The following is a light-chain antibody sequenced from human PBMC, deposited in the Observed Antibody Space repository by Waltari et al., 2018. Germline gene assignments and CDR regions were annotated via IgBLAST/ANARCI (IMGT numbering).Light chain of an antibody. V-gene: IGKV4-1*01. CDR1: ESLLYDYNNQHF. CDR3: QQYLRAPRT. J-gene: IGKJ2*02. Sequence: DIVMTQPPDSLAVSLGERATINCKSTESLLYDYNNQHFLAWYQQKPGQPPKLLISWSSIRESGAPDRFSGRGSGTDFTLTINSLHAEDVAVYDCQQYLRAPRTFGQGTELEI. CDR2: WSS.